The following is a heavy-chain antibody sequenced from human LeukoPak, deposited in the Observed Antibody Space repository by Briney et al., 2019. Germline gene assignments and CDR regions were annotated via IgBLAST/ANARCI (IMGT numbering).Heavy chain of an antibody. Sequence: GGSLRLSCAASGFTFSSYAMSWVRQAPGKGLEWVSAISGSGGSTYYADPVKGRFTISRDNSKNTLYLQMNSLRAEDTAVYYCAKWTKGIVVVPAAEPDYYYDSSGYLEAYFDYWGQGTLVTVSS. J-gene: IGHJ4*02. D-gene: IGHD3-22*01. CDR2: ISGSGGST. CDR3: AKWTKGIVVVPAAEPDYYYDSSGYLEAYFDY. V-gene: IGHV3-23*01. CDR1: GFTFSSYA.